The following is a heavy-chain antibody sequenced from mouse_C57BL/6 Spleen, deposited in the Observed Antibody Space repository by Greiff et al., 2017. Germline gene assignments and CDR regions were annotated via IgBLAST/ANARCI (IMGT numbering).Heavy chain of an antibody. V-gene: IGHV1-50*01. CDR1: GYTFTSYW. CDR3: ARSHYSNYYAMDY. Sequence: VQLQQPGAELVKPGASVKLSCKASGYTFTSYWMQWVKQRPGQGLEWIGELDPSDSYTNYNQKFKGKATLTVDTSSSTAYMQLSSLTSEDSAVYYCARSHYSNYYAMDYWGQGTSVTVSS. D-gene: IGHD2-5*01. CDR2: LDPSDSYT. J-gene: IGHJ4*01.